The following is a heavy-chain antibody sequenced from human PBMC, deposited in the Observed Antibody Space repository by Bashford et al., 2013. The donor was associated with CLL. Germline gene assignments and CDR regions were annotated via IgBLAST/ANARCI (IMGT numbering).Heavy chain of an antibody. CDR1: GFSLSTTGVG. V-gene: IGHV2-26*01. CDR2: IFSNDEK. D-gene: IGHD2-15*01. J-gene: IGHJ4*02. CDR3: ARHFRRSVVVVAATHFDY. Sequence: SGPTLVKPTQTLTLTCTFSGFSLSTTGVGVGWIRQPPGKALEWLAHIFSNDEKSYTTSLKTRLSISKDTSKSQVVLTMTNMDPVDTATYYCARHFRRSVVVVAATHFDYWGQGTLVTVSS.